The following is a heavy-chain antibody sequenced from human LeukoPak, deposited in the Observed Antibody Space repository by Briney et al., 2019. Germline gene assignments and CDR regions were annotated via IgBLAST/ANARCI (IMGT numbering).Heavy chain of an antibody. V-gene: IGHV3-53*01. CDR3: ARELRMAAGFSQFDY. CDR2: IYGGGGT. D-gene: IGHD6-13*01. CDR1: GFSVNNNY. J-gene: IGHJ4*01. Sequence: GGSLRLSCRTSGFSVNNNYMSWVRQAPGRGLEWVSTIYGGGGTSYADSVKGRFTISRDQSTNTVFLQMTTLRAEDTATYFCARELRMAAGFSQFDYWGNGTPVAVSS.